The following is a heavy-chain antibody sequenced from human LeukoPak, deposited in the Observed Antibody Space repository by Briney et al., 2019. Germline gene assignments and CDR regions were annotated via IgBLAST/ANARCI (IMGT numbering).Heavy chain of an antibody. Sequence: PSETLSLTCTVSGGSISDDNYFWGWIRQSPGKGLEWIVSIHYTGSTYYTPSLESRVTMSLDTSKNQFSLNLRSVTAADTAVYYCARHQFYGVSQPHPFDYGGRGTLVTVSS. CDR3: ARHQFYGVSQPHPFDY. J-gene: IGHJ4*02. V-gene: IGHV4-39*01. CDR2: IHYTGST. D-gene: IGHD3-3*01. CDR1: GGSISDDNYF.